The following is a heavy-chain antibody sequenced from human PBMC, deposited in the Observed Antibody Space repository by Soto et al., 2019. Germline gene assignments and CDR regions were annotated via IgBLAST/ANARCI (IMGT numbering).Heavy chain of an antibody. J-gene: IGHJ4*02. CDR3: AKVGGYSSSWYDTELYYFDY. V-gene: IGHV3-30*18. CDR1: AFTYSRYG. D-gene: IGHD6-13*01. CDR2: ISYDGSNK. Sequence: TLRLPCAPSAFTYSRYGMDCIRQAPDKRLERVAVISYDGSNKYYADSVKGRFTISRDNSKNTLYLQMNSLRAEDTAVYYCAKVGGYSSSWYDTELYYFDYWGQGTLVTLSS.